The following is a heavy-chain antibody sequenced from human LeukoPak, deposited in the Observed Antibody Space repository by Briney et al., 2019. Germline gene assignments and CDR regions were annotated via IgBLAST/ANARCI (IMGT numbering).Heavy chain of an antibody. CDR1: GESFSGYY. CDR3: ARSITGDYVFYPLYYMDV. D-gene: IGHD4-17*01. CDR2: INHSGST. J-gene: IGHJ6*03. Sequence: SETLSLTCAVYGESFSGYYWSWIRQPPGKGLEWIGEINHSGSTNYNPSLKSRVTISVDTSKNQFSLKLSSVTAADTAVYYCARSITGDYVFYPLYYMDVWGKGTTVTVSS. V-gene: IGHV4-34*01.